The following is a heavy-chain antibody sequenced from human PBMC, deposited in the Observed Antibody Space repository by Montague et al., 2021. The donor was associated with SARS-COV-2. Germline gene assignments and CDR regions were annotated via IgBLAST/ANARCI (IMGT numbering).Heavy chain of an antibody. CDR1: GGSITGYY. CDR2: IYDCGAV. J-gene: IGHJ3*02. D-gene: IGHD4-23*01. Sequence: SETLSLTCTVSGGSITGYYWSWLRRSPGKGLEWIAYIYDCGAVNXNPSLGSRVTISTDTSKNQLSLKVNSVTAADTAVYYCVRDHPYGGPWGAYDIWGQGTVVTVSS. V-gene: IGHV4-59*01. CDR3: VRDHPYGGPWGAYDI.